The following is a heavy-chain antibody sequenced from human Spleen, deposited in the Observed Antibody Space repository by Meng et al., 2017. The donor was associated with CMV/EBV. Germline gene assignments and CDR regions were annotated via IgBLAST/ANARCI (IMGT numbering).Heavy chain of an antibody. Sequence: SETLSLTCTVSGGSISSSSYYWGWIRQPPGKGLEWIGSIYYSGSTYYNPSLKSRVTISVDTSKNQFSLKLSSVTAADTAVYYCARLGLLQLDIWGQGTVVTVSS. J-gene: IGHJ3*02. CDR1: GGSISSSSYY. D-gene: IGHD1-1*01. CDR3: ARLGLLQLDI. CDR2: IYYSGST. V-gene: IGHV4-39*07.